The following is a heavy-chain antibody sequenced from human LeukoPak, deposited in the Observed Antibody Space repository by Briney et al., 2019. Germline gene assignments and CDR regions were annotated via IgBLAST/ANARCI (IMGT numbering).Heavy chain of an antibody. CDR2: MNPNSGNT. CDR3: AREKRYIAAAGIGYNWFDP. Sequence: GASVKVSCKASGYTFTSYDINWVRQATGQGLEWMGWMNPNSGNTGYAQKFQGRVTMTRNTSISTAYMELSSLRSEDTAVYYCAREKRYIAAAGIGYNWFDPWGQGTLVTVPS. J-gene: IGHJ5*02. D-gene: IGHD6-13*01. V-gene: IGHV1-8*01. CDR1: GYTFTSYD.